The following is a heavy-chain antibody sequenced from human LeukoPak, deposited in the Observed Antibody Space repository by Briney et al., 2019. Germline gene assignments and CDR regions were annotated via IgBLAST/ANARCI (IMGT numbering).Heavy chain of an antibody. CDR3: AREGTSVWSALMGYFDY. V-gene: IGHV4-61*02. D-gene: IGHD2-8*01. CDR2: TYTNGNT. J-gene: IGHJ4*02. Sequence: SETLSLTCTVSGGPIPTGSYYWTWIRQPAGKGLEWIGRTYTNGNTDYNPSLKSRVAISVDMSKIQFSLKLTSVTAADTAVYYCAREGTSVWSALMGYFDYWGQGILVTVSS. CDR1: GGPIPTGSYY.